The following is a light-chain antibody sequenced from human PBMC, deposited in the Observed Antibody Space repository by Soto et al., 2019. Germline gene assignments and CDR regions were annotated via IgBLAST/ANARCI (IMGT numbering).Light chain of an antibody. Sequence: QSVLTQPASVSGSPGQSITISCTGARTDVDGHDYVSWYQQHPGQAPKLIIFDVHNRPSGVSSRFSGSKSGDTASLTISGLLAEDDGDYYCSSYPASTPFYVFGTGTKLTVL. CDR1: RTDVDGHDY. CDR2: DVH. CDR3: SSYPASTPFYV. V-gene: IGLV2-14*03. J-gene: IGLJ1*01.